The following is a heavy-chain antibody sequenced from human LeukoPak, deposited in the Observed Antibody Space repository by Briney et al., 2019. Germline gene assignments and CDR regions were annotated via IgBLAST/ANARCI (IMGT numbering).Heavy chain of an antibody. CDR1: GFTFSNYA. CDR2: ISYDGTIK. J-gene: IGHJ4*02. V-gene: IGHV3-30*04. CDR3: ARRNHYESKEIDY. Sequence: SGGSLRLSCAASGFTFSNYAIHWVRQAPGKGLQWVALISYDGTIKYYADSVKGRFTISRDNSKNTLYLQMNSLRTEDTAVYYCARRNHYESKEIDYWGQGTLVTVSS. D-gene: IGHD3-22*01.